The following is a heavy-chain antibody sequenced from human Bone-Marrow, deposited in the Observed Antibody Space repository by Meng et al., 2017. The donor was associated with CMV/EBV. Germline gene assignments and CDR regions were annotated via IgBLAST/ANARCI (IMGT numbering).Heavy chain of an antibody. CDR2: INHSGST. D-gene: IGHD1-14*01. V-gene: IGHV4-34*01. J-gene: IGHJ1*01. CDR1: GGSFSGYY. CDR3: ARTPGGLYFQH. Sequence: SQTLSLTCAVYGGSFSGYYWSWIRQPPGKGLEWIGEINHSGSTNYNPSLKSRVTISVDTSKNQFSLKPSAVTAADTAVYYCARTPGGLYFQHWGQGTLVTVSS.